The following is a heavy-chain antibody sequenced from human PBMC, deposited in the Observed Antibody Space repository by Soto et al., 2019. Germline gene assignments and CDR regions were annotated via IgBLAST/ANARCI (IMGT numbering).Heavy chain of an antibody. J-gene: IGHJ6*02. D-gene: IGHD2-15*01. Sequence: SETLSLTCTVSGGSISSYYWSWIRQPPGKGLEWIGYIYYSGSTNYNPSLKSRVTISVDTSKNQFSLKLSSVTAADTAVYYCARMEGWVVAATGYYYYYGMDVWGQGTTVTVSS. CDR1: GGSISSYY. V-gene: IGHV4-59*01. CDR2: IYYSGST. CDR3: ARMEGWVVAATGYYYYYGMDV.